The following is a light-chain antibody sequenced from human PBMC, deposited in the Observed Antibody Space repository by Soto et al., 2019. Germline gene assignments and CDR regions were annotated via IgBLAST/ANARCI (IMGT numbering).Light chain of an antibody. Sequence: DIQMTQSPSSVSASVGDRVTITCRASQGISSWLAWYQQKPGKAPKLLIYATSSLQSGVPSRFSGSGSGTDFPLPISGLQPEVLPPSYCHKVTGSPLPFGEGPKVK. J-gene: IGKJ4*01. CDR2: ATS. CDR3: HKVTGSPLP. CDR1: QGISSW. V-gene: IGKV1D-12*01.